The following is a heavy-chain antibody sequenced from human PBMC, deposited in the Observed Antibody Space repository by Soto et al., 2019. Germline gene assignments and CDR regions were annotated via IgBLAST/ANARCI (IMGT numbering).Heavy chain of an antibody. V-gene: IGHV4-34*01. J-gene: IGHJ4*02. CDR1: SGSFSGYY. CDR3: ARAPKVSGSSQTRPDF. Sequence: SETQSLTCSIYSGSFSGYYWSWIRQPPGKGLEWIGEISQSGNTNYSPSLKSRVSISIDTSKKQFSLNLASVSAADTAVYYCARAPKVSGSSQTRPDFWGPGTLVTVSS. D-gene: IGHD6-6*01. CDR2: ISQSGNT.